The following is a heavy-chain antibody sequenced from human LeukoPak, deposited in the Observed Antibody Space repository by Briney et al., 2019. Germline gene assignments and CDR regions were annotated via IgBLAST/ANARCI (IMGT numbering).Heavy chain of an antibody. J-gene: IGHJ4*02. CDR3: ARDKIYDFWSGHNFDY. CDR2: IWYDGTNK. D-gene: IGHD3-3*01. Sequence: PRGSLRLSCVASGFIFSSYGMHWVRQAPGKGLEWVAVIWYDGTNKYYGDSVKGRFTISRDNSKNTLYLQINRLRVEDTAVYYCARDKIYDFWSGHNFDYWGQGTLVTVSS. CDR1: GFIFSSYG. V-gene: IGHV3-33*01.